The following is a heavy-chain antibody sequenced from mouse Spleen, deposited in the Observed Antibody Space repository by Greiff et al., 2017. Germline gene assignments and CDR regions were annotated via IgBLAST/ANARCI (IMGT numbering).Heavy chain of an antibody. Sequence: QVQLKQSGAELARPGASVKMSCKASGYTFTSYTMHWVQQRPGQGLEWIGYINPSSGYTNYNQKFKDKATLTADKSSSTAYMQLSSLTSEDSAVYYCARDYYGSSFDYWGQGTTLTVSS. CDR1: GYTFTSYT. J-gene: IGHJ2*01. V-gene: IGHV1-4*01. CDR3: ARDYYGSSFDY. CDR2: INPSSGYT. D-gene: IGHD1-1*01.